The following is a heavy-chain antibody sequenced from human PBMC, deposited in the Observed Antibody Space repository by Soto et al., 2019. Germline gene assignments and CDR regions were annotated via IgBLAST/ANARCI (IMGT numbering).Heavy chain of an antibody. CDR1: GFTFSRYA. D-gene: IGHD6-19*01. J-gene: IGHJ4*02. CDR3: AKHLQYDSGRPLDH. Sequence: PGGSLRLSCAASGFTFSRYAVSWVRQAPGKGLEWVSVFDGSVGHTYYANSVKGRFAISSDNSKNTLFLQMNSLKAEDTAVYFCAKHLQYDSGRPLDHWGLGTLVTVSS. CDR2: FDGSVGHT. V-gene: IGHV3-23*01.